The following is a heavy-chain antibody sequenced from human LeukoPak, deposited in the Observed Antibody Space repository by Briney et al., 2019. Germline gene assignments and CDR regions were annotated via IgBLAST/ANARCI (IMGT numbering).Heavy chain of an antibody. D-gene: IGHD6-13*01. J-gene: IGHJ4*02. CDR1: GGPISSYY. CDR2: IYYSGST. CDR3: ARTGSSSWYYFDY. V-gene: IGHV4-59*01. Sequence: SETLSLTCTVSGGPISSYYWSWIRQPPGKGLEWIGYIYYSGSTNYNPSLKSRVTISVDTSKNQFSLKLSSVTAADTAVYYCARTGSSSWYYFDYWGQGTLVTVSS.